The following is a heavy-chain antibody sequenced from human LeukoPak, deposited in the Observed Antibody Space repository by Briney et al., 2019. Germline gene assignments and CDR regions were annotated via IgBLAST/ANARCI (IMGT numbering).Heavy chain of an antibody. CDR1: GFTFSTYW. CDR2: VSNDGSST. V-gene: IGHV3-74*01. J-gene: IGHJ4*02. CDR3: ARDLNDLLQNYRSTWYPADY. D-gene: IGHD6-13*01. Sequence: GGSLRLSCAASGFTFSTYWMNWVRQAPGKGLVWVSRVSNDGSSTSYADSVKGRFTISRDNTKNTLYLQMNSLRAEDTAVYYCARDLNDLLQNYRSTWYPADYWGQGTLVTVSS.